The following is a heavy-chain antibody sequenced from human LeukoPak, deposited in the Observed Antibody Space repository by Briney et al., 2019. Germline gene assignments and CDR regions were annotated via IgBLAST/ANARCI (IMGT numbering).Heavy chain of an antibody. D-gene: IGHD1-26*01. CDR1: GFTFSTYA. CDR3: AKVVSGSYYLLKNDAFDI. J-gene: IGHJ3*02. CDR2: ISGSAGRT. Sequence: AGGSLRLSCAASGFTFSTYAMTWVRQAPGKGLEWVSAISGSAGRTYYADSVKGRFTISRDNSKNTLSLQMNSLSAEDTAVYYCAKVVSGSYYLLKNDAFDIWGQGTMVTVSS. V-gene: IGHV3-23*01.